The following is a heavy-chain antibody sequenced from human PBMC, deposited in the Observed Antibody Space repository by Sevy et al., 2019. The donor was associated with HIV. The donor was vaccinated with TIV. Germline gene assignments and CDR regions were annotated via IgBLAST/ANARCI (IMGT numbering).Heavy chain of an antibody. CDR2: IKQDGSEK. Sequence: GGSLRLSCAASGFTFSSYWMSWVRQAPGKGLEWVANIKQDGSEKYYVDSVKGRFTISRDNAKNSLYLQMNSLRAEDTAVYYCARDSAVLWFGEEGGDAFDIWGQRTMVTVSS. CDR3: ARDSAVLWFGEEGGDAFDI. D-gene: IGHD3-10*01. J-gene: IGHJ3*02. CDR1: GFTFSSYW. V-gene: IGHV3-7*01.